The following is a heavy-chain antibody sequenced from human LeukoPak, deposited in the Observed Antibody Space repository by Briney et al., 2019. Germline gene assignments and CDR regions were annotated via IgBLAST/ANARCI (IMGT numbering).Heavy chain of an antibody. CDR1: GFTFSSYS. D-gene: IGHD2-15*01. CDR3: ARDLGYCSGGSCYSSDY. Sequence: GGSLRLSCAASGFTFSSYSMNWVRQAPGKGLEWVSSISSSSSYIYYADPVKGRFTISRDNAKNSLYPQMNSLRAEDTAVYYCARDLGYCSGGSCYSSDYWGQGTLVTVSS. J-gene: IGHJ4*02. CDR2: ISSSSSYI. V-gene: IGHV3-21*01.